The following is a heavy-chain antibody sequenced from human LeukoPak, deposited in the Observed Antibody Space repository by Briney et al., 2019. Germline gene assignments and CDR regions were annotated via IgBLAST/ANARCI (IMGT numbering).Heavy chain of an antibody. J-gene: IGHJ4*02. CDR3: TRQSEGIQLWLRRVPFDY. CDR2: IRSKANSYAT. D-gene: IGHD5-18*01. V-gene: IGHV3-73*01. CDR1: GVPFSGSA. Sequence: GSLRLSCAASGVPFSGSAMHWVRQASGKGLEWGGRIRSKANSYATAYAASVKGRFTISRDDSKNTAYLQMNSLKTEDTAVYYCTRQSEGIQLWLRRVPFDYWGQGTLVTVSS.